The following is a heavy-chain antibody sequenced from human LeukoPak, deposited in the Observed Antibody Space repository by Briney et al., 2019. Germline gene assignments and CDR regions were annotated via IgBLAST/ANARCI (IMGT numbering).Heavy chain of an antibody. D-gene: IGHD3-22*01. J-gene: IGHJ4*02. CDR3: ARDRYYDCSGYYYFDY. CDR2: INWNSDRT. CDR1: RFTLSTYA. V-gene: IGHV3-20*04. Sequence: GVSLRLFCAASRFTLSTYAMSWVRHAPGKGLEGVTGINWNSDRTVYAESGKGRFTISRDNAKNSLYLQMNSLRAEDTALYYCARDRYYDCSGYYYFDYWGQGTLVTVS.